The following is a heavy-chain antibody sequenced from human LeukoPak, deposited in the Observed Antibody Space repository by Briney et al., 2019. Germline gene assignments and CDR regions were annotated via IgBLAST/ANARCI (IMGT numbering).Heavy chain of an antibody. CDR3: ARVPPHQYDSHDPFDI. CDR2: IDPTGST. D-gene: IGHD3-22*01. J-gene: IGHJ3*02. CDR1: GASSSGYY. Sequence: SETLSLTCSVSGASSSGYYCHWVRQSAGKGLEWIGRIDPTGSTNYNPSLESRVTMSVDTSTNQSFLRPNSVTGADTAVYYCARVPPHQYDSHDPFDIWREGTMATVPS. V-gene: IGHV4-4*07.